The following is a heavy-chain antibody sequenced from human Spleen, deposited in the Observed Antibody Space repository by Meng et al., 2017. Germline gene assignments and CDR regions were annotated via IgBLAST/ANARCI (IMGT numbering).Heavy chain of an antibody. J-gene: IGHJ3*02. V-gene: IGHV1-69*13. CDR2: IIPIFGTA. CDR3: ARDRMEWELQKNDAFDI. CDR1: GGTFSSYA. D-gene: IGHD1-26*01. Sequence: SVKVSCKASGGTFSSYAISWVRQAPGQGLEWMGGIIPIFGTANYAQKFQGRVTITADESTSTAYMELSSLRSEDTAVYYCARDRMEWELQKNDAFDIWGQGTMVTGSS.